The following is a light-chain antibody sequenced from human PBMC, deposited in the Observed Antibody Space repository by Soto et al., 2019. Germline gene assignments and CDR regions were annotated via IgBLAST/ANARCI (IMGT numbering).Light chain of an antibody. CDR3: SSYTSSSTVV. J-gene: IGLJ2*01. CDR1: NSDIGDYKY. CDR2: EVS. Sequence: QSALTQPASVSGSPGQSITISCSGTNSDIGDYKYVSWYQHHPGKAPKLMIYEVSNRPSGVSNRFSGSKSGNTASLTISGLQAEDEADYYCSSYTSSSTVVFGGGTQLTVL. V-gene: IGLV2-14*01.